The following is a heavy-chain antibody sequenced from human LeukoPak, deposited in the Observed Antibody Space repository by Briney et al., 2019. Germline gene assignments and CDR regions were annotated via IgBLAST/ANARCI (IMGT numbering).Heavy chain of an antibody. V-gene: IGHV3-30*02. CDR3: AKEDSRSSRGYWYFDL. CDR1: GLTFSSYG. J-gene: IGHJ2*01. D-gene: IGHD6-13*01. CDR2: IRYDGSNK. Sequence: GGSLRLSCAASGLTFSSYGMHWVRQAPGKGLEWVAFIRYDGSNKYYADSVKGRFTISRDNSKNTLYLQMNSLRAEDTAVYYCAKEDSRSSRGYWYFDLWGRGTLVTVSS.